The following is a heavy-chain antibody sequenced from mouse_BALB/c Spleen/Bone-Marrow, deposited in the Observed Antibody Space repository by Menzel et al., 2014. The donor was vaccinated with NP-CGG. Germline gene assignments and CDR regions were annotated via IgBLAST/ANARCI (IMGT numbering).Heavy chain of an antibody. CDR2: INSNGGRT. J-gene: IGHJ4*01. V-gene: IGHV5-6-3*01. D-gene: IGHD1-2*01. CDR3: ARDSLLRSLYAMGY. CDR1: GFTFSSYG. Sequence: EVMLVESGGGLVQPGGSLKLSCAASGFTFSSYGMSWVRQTPDKRLELVATINSNGGRTYYPDSVKGRFTISRDNAKNTLYLQMSSLKAEDTAMYYCARDSLLRSLYAMGYWGQGTSVTVPS.